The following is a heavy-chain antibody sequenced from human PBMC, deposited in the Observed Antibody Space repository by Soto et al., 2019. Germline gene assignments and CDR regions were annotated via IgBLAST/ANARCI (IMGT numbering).Heavy chain of an antibody. CDR2: ISYDGSNK. J-gene: IGHJ4*02. Sequence: GGSLRLSCAASGFTFSSCGMHWVRQAPGKGLEWVAVISYDGSNKYYADSVEGRFTMSRDNSKDTVFLQMNSLRAEDTAVYYCAKGTYYYDSSGYYPDYWGQGTMVTVSS. V-gene: IGHV3-30*18. CDR3: AKGTYYYDSSGYYPDY. CDR1: GFTFSSCG. D-gene: IGHD3-22*01.